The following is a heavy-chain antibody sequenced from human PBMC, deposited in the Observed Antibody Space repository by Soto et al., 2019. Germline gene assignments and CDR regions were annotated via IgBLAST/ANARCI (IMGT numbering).Heavy chain of an antibody. Sequence: GGSLRLSCADSGFTFSSYAMHWVRQAPGKGLEWVAVISYDGSNKYYADSVKGRFNISRDNSKNTLYLQMNSLRAEDTAVYYCARGLSSGWYLADYWGQGTLVTVSS. CDR2: ISYDGSNK. J-gene: IGHJ4*02. V-gene: IGHV3-30-3*01. CDR3: ARGLSSGWYLADY. D-gene: IGHD6-19*01. CDR1: GFTFSSYA.